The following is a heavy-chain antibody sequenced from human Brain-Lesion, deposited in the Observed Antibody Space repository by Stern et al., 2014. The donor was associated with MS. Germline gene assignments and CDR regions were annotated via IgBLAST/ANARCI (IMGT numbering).Heavy chain of an antibody. D-gene: IGHD2-21*01. CDR3: AAIGPRMEGACFDI. CDR2: IHHTGAT. J-gene: IGHJ3*02. Sequence: VQLVQSGPGLVKPSQTLSLSCTVSGAPVSSGGYYRTWIRQLPGKGLEWVGYIHHTGATFYNPSLKSRVAISVDTSENQFSLKLTSVTAADTAVYYCAAIGPRMEGACFDIWGQGTMVTVSS. CDR1: GAPVSSGGYY. V-gene: IGHV4-31*03.